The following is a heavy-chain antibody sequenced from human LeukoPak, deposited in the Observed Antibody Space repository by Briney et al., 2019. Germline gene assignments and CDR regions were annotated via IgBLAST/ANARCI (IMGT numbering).Heavy chain of an antibody. V-gene: IGHV3-48*04. CDR3: ARDGGGWVIDY. Sequence: GGSLRPSCAASGFTFSDYSMNWVRQAPGKGLEWVSYIGSITSTIYYTDSVKGRFTISRDNAKNSLYLEMNSLRAEDTAVYYCARDGGGWVIDYWGQGTLVTVSS. CDR1: GFTFSDYS. D-gene: IGHD6-19*01. J-gene: IGHJ4*02. CDR2: IGSITSTI.